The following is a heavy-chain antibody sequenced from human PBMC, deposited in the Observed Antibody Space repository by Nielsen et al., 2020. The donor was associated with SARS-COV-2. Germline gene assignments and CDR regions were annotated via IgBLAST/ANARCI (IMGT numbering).Heavy chain of an antibody. CDR2: IRGGGTQL. V-gene: IGHV3-21*01. CDR1: GFSVSTYN. Sequence: GGSLRLSCAASGFSVSTYNMMWVRQAPGKGLEWVSSIRGGGTQLYYADSVKGRFTISRDNAKNSLYLQMNSLRTEDTAVYYCATSGYSSGWIFWGQGTLVTVSS. CDR3: ATSGYSSGWIF. J-gene: IGHJ4*02. D-gene: IGHD6-19*01.